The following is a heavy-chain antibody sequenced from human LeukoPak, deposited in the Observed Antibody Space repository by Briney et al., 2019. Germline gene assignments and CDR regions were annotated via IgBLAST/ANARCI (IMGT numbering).Heavy chain of an antibody. CDR2: LYHTGST. CDR3: ARRGRVEYSSSSYAFDI. J-gene: IGHJ3*02. CDR1: AGSISSNTW. V-gene: IGHV4-4*02. D-gene: IGHD6-6*01. Sequence: PSETLSLTCAVSAGSISSNTWWSWVRQPPGKGLEWIGELYHTGSTNYNPSLKSRLTISVDKSKNQFSLKLNSVTAADTAVYYCARRGRVEYSSSSYAFDIWGQGTMVTVSS.